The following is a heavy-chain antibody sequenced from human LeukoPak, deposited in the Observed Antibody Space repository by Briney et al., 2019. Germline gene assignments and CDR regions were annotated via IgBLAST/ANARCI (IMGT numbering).Heavy chain of an antibody. CDR3: ARVVGSGPYYYYYGMDV. D-gene: IGHD2-15*01. CDR1: GGSFSGYY. Sequence: SETLSLTCAVYGGSFSGYYWSWIRQPPGKGLEWIGEINHSGSTDYNPSLKSRVTISVDTSKSQFSLKLSSVTAADTAVYYCARVVGSGPYYYYYGMDVWGQGTTVTVSS. V-gene: IGHV4-34*01. CDR2: INHSGST. J-gene: IGHJ6*02.